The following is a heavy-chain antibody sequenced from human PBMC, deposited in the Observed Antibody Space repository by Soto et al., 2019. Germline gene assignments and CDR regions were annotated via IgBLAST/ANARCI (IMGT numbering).Heavy chain of an antibody. V-gene: IGHV3-30-3*01. CDR1: GFTFSSYA. D-gene: IGHD1-26*01. CDR3: ARDGAYYYYYGMDV. CDR2: ISYDGSNK. J-gene: IGHJ6*02. Sequence: GSLRLSCAASGFTFSSYAMHWVRQAPGKGLEWVAVISYDGSNKYYADSVKGRFTISRDNSKNTLYLQMNSLRAEDTAVYYCARDGAYYYYYGMDVWGQGTTVTVSS.